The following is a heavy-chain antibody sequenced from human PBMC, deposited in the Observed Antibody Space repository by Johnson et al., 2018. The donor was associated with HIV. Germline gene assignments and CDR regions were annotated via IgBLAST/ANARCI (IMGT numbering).Heavy chain of an antibody. Sequence: VQLVESGGDVVRPGGSLRLSCEASGFTFSNAWMSWVRQAPGKGLEWVSVIYSDGSTYYADSVKGRFTISRDSSKNTLYLQMDSLRAEDTALYYCARDIFYTDTAFDIWGQGTMVTVSS. CDR1: GFTFSNAW. J-gene: IGHJ3*02. CDR3: ARDIFYTDTAFDI. CDR2: IYSDGST. V-gene: IGHV3-66*01.